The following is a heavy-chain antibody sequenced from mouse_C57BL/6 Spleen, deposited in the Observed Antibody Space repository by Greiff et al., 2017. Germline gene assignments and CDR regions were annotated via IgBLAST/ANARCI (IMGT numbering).Heavy chain of an antibody. V-gene: IGHV5-16*01. Sequence: EVKLVESEGGLVQPGSSMKLSCTASGFTFSDYYMAWVRQVPEKGLEWVANINYDGSSTDYLDSLKSRFIISRDNAKNILYLQMSRLKSEDTATYYCARAGDGYYYAMDYWGQGTSVTVSA. J-gene: IGHJ4*01. CDR2: INYDGSST. CDR3: ARAGDGYYYAMDY. D-gene: IGHD2-3*01. CDR1: GFTFSDYY.